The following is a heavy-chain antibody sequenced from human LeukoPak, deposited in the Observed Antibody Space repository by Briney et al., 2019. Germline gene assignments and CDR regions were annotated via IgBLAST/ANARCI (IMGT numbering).Heavy chain of an antibody. Sequence: PGGSLRLSCAASGFTVSTNYMSWVRQAPGKGLEWVSVIYSGGRTYYTDSVKGRFTISRDNSKNTLYLQMNGLRAEDTAVYYCARVRQLWSNFDYWGQGTLVTVSS. D-gene: IGHD5-18*01. CDR2: IYSGGRT. V-gene: IGHV3-53*05. CDR1: GFTVSTNY. J-gene: IGHJ4*02. CDR3: ARVRQLWSNFDY.